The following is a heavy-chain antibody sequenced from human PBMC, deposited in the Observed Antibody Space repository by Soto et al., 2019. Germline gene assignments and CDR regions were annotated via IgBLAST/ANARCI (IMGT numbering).Heavy chain of an antibody. J-gene: IGHJ5*02. CDR2: ISYDGSNK. V-gene: IGHV3-30-3*01. Sequence: GGASRLSCAASGFTFSSYAMHWVRQAPGKGLEWVAVISYDGSNKNYADYGKGRFTISRDNSKNTLYLQMNSLRAEDTAVYYCARDRGYCSSTSCNTPPGGWFDHWGQGTLVTVSS. CDR3: ARDRGYCSSTSCNTPPGGWFDH. D-gene: IGHD2-2*02. CDR1: GFTFSSYA.